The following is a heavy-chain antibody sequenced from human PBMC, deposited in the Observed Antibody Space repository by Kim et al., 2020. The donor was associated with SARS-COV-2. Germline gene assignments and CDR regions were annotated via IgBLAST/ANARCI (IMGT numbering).Heavy chain of an antibody. J-gene: IGHJ3*02. CDR3: ARDFRLLWFGEFIGAFDI. V-gene: IGHV1-2*02. Sequence: QGRVTITRDTSISTAYMELSRLRSDDTAVYYCARDFRLLWFGEFIGAFDIWGQGTMVTVSS. D-gene: IGHD3-10*01.